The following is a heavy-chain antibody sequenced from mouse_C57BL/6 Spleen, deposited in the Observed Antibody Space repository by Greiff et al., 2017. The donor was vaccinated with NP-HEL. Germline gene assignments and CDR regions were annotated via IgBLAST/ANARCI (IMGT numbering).Heavy chain of an antibody. CDR2: ISYDGSN. V-gene: IGHV3-6*01. Sequence: ESGPGLVKPSQSLSLTCSVTGYSITSGYYWNWIRQFPGNKLEWMGYISYDGSNNYNPSLKNRISITRDTSKNQFFLKLNSVTTEDTATYYCARDSGPYWYFDVWGTGTTVTVSS. CDR1: GYSITSGYY. D-gene: IGHD4-1*01. CDR3: ARDSGPYWYFDV. J-gene: IGHJ1*03.